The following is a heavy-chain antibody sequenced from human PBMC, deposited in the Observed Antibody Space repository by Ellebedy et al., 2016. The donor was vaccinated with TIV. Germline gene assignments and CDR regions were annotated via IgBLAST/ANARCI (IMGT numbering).Heavy chain of an antibody. CDR3: ARDGYFDY. J-gene: IGHJ4*02. V-gene: IGHV3-21*01. CDR2: ISRSSSDI. Sequence: PGGSLRLSCAASGFTFSSYSINWVRQAPGKGLEWVSSISRSSSDIYYADSVQGRFTISRDNAKNSLYLQMNYLRAEDTAVYYCARDGYFDYWGQGTLVTVSS. CDR1: GFTFSSYS.